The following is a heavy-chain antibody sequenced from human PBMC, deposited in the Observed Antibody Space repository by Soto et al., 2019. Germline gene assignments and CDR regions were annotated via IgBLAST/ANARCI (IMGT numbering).Heavy chain of an antibody. CDR3: TKDTSSWPTEVGH. Sequence: PGGSLRLSCAASGTPFSNYAMSWVRQCPGKGLEWVASISGSGSTTFHADSLKGRFTISRDNSQNILYLEMNGLRVDDTAVYYCTKDTSSWPTEVGHWGQGTLVTVSS. J-gene: IGHJ4*02. CDR2: ISGSGSTT. V-gene: IGHV3-23*01. CDR1: GTPFSNYA. D-gene: IGHD6-13*01.